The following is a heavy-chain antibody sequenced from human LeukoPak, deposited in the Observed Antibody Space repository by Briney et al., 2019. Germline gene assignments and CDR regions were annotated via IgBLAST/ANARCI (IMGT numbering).Heavy chain of an antibody. J-gene: IGHJ4*02. CDR3: ARDSYCSTTSCHLDY. CDR1: GGSISSGGYF. V-gene: IGHV4-39*07. CDR2: ISYSGIT. D-gene: IGHD2-2*01. Sequence: SETLSLTCTVSGGSISSGGYFWGWIRQSPAKGLEWIGSISYSGITHYNPSLKSRVTMSVDTSRNQVSLNLDSVTAADTAVYYCARDSYCSTTSCHLDYWGQGILVTVSS.